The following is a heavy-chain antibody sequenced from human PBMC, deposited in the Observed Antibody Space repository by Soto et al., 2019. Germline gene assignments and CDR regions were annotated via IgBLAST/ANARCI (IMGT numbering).Heavy chain of an antibody. J-gene: IGHJ4*02. Sequence: GSLRLSCAASGFTFSDYYLHWVRQVPGKGLVWVSRMNGDGTDIKYADSVRGRFTISRDNARNTLYLQMSSLRAEDTSLYYCARSTSGKFDYWGQGTLVTVSS. CDR2: MNGDGTDI. CDR1: GFTFSDYY. V-gene: IGHV3-74*03. D-gene: IGHD1-1*01. CDR3: ARSTSGKFDY.